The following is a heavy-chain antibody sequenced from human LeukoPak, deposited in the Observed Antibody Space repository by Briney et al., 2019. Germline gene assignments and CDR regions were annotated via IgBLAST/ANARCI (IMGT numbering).Heavy chain of an antibody. CDR1: GYAFTSYA. Sequence: GVSVKVSCKASGYAFTSYAMHWVRQAPGQRLEWMGWINAGNGNTEYSQKFQGRVTITRDTSASTAYMELSSLRSEDTAVYYCARAWYSSSGRGYNWFDPWGQGTLVTVSS. CDR2: INAGNGNT. J-gene: IGHJ5*02. D-gene: IGHD6-13*01. CDR3: ARAWYSSSGRGYNWFDP. V-gene: IGHV1-3*01.